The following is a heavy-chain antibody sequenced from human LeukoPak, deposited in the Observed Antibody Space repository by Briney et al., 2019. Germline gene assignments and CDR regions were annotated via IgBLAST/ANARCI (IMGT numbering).Heavy chain of an antibody. CDR3: AKDATGTVRLRWFDY. Sequence: GGSLRLSCAASGFTFSSYAVSWVRQAPGKGLEWVSAISGSGGSTYYADSVKGRFTISRDNSKNTLYLQMNSLRAEDTAVYYCAKDATGTVRLRWFDYWGQGTLVTVSS. CDR1: GFTFSSYA. J-gene: IGHJ4*02. V-gene: IGHV3-23*01. CDR2: ISGSGGST. D-gene: IGHD4-23*01.